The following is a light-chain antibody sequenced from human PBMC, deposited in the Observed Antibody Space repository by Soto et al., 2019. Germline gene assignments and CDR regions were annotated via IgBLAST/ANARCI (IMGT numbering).Light chain of an antibody. Sequence: DIQMTQYPSTLSASLGDRVASTGLASQSIKSWLAWYQQKPGKANKLLIYEASRLESGVTSRFGGSGSGTEFTITISSLQAEDVAVYYCQPYYTIPLTVGGGTKVEIK. CDR2: EAS. CDR3: QPYYTIPLT. V-gene: IGKV1-5*03. J-gene: IGKJ4*01. CDR1: QSIKSW.